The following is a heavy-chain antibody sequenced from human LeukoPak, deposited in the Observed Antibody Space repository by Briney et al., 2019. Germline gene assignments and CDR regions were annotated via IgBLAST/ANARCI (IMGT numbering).Heavy chain of an antibody. D-gene: IGHD1-7*01. Sequence: ASVKVSCKASGYTFTSYGISWVRQAPGQGLEWMGWISAYNGNTNYAQKLQGRVTMTTDTSTSTAYMELRSLRSDDTAVYYCARDRLTVAGTTSFDYWGQGTLVTVPS. CDR1: GYTFTSYG. J-gene: IGHJ4*02. V-gene: IGHV1-18*01. CDR2: ISAYNGNT. CDR3: ARDRLTVAGTTSFDY.